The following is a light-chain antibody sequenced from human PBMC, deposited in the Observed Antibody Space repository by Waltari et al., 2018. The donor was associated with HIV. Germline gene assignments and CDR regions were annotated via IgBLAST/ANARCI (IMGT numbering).Light chain of an antibody. CDR3: QQSYIVPRT. CDR1: QIIGNY. Sequence: DIQMPPSPSSLSASVGDRVTISSRACQIIGNYLNWDQQKPGKAPKVLMFAASTLQDGVPARFSGAGYGTDFTLSISSLQPEDFATYCCQQSYIVPRTFGQGTKVEI. V-gene: IGKV1-39*01. CDR2: AAS. J-gene: IGKJ1*01.